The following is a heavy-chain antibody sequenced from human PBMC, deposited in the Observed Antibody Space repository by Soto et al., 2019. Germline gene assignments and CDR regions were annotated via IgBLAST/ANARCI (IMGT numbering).Heavy chain of an antibody. Sequence: QVQLQQWGAGLLKPSETLSLTCAVYGGFVTSGSYYWSWIRQPPGKGLEWIGEMSHSGGTHFNPSLKRRVTISVDTSKNQFTLKMSSVTSADTALSYCARVERGTATTVVDAFDIWGPGTMVTVSS. CDR1: GGFVTSGSYY. J-gene: IGHJ3*02. CDR2: MSHSGGT. V-gene: IGHV4-34*01. D-gene: IGHD1-1*01. CDR3: ARVERGTATTVVDAFDI.